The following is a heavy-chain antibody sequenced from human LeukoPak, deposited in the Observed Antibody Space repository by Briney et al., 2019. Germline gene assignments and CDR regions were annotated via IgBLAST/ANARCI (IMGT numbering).Heavy chain of an antibody. CDR2: ISGSGGST. CDR1: GFTFSSYA. Sequence: GGSLRLSCAASGFTFSSYAMSWVRQAPGKGLEWVSAISGSGGSTYYADSVKGRFTISRDNSKNTLYLQMNSLRAEDTAVYYCASYYYDSSGYPPLLCYLGQGTLVTVSS. J-gene: IGHJ4*02. V-gene: IGHV3-23*01. CDR3: ASYYYDSSGYPPLLCY. D-gene: IGHD3-22*01.